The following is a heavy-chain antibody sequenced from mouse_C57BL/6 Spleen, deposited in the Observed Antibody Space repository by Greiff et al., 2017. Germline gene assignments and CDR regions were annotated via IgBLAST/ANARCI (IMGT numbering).Heavy chain of an antibody. J-gene: IGHJ2*01. CDR3: ARSEYGNYVDY. D-gene: IGHD2-10*02. CDR2: IDPSDSET. Sequence: QVHVKQPGAELVRPGSSVKLSCKASGYTFTSYWMHWVKQRPIQGLEWIGNIDPSDSETHYNQKFKDKATLTVDKSSSTAYMQLSSLTSEDSAVYYCARSEYGNYVDYWGQGTTLTVSS. CDR1: GYTFTSYW. V-gene: IGHV1-52*01.